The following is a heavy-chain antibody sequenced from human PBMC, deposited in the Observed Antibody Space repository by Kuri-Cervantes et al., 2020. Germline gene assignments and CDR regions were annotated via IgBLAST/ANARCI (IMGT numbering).Heavy chain of an antibody. CDR3: AKGQPIVGPTGYYFMDV. D-gene: IGHD1-26*01. CDR1: GYAFTGYY. J-gene: IGHJ6*03. Sequence: SVKVSCKASGYAFTGYYIHWVRRQAPGQGLEWMGGIIPMFGTKNYAQKFQDRVSITTDESTSTAYMELSSLRSEDSALYYCAKGQPIVGPTGYYFMDVWGKGTTVTVSS. CDR2: IIPMFGTK. V-gene: IGHV1-69*05.